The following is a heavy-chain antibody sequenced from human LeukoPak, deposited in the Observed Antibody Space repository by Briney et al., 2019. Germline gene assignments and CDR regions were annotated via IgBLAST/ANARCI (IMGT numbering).Heavy chain of an antibody. Sequence: PSETLSLTCTVSGGSISSGSYYWSWIRQPAGKGLEWIGRIYTSGSTNYNPSLKSRVTISVDTSKNQFSLKLSSVTAADTAVYYCARDDIQGHSRTYSSSWYEWFDPWGQGTLVTVSS. CDR2: IYTSGST. J-gene: IGHJ5*02. CDR3: ARDDIQGHSRTYSSSWYEWFDP. CDR1: GGSISSGSYY. D-gene: IGHD6-13*01. V-gene: IGHV4-61*02.